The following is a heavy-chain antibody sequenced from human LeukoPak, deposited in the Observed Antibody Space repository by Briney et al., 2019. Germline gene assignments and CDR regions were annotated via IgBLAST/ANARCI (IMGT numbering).Heavy chain of an antibody. D-gene: IGHD5-18*01. Sequence: SGGSLRLSCAASGFTFSTYWMCWARQAPGKGPVWVSHIKGDGSSISYVDSVKGRFIISRDNARNTLYLQMNSLRVEDTALYYCARGGYTAGFDIWGQGTMVTVSS. CDR1: GFTFSTYW. V-gene: IGHV3-74*01. CDR2: IKGDGSSI. J-gene: IGHJ3*02. CDR3: ARGGYTAGFDI.